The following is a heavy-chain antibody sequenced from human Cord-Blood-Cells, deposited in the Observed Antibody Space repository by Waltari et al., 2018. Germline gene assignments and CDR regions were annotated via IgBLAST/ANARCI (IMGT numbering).Heavy chain of an antibody. CDR3: AANIVVVPAARDY. Sequence: QLQLQESGPGLVKPSETLSLTCTVSGGSISSSSYYWGWIRQPPGKGLEWIGSIYYSGSTYYNPSLKSRVTISVDTSKNQFSLKLSSVTAADTAVYYCAANIVVVPAARDYWGQGTLVTVSS. D-gene: IGHD2-2*01. CDR1: GGSISSSSYY. V-gene: IGHV4-39*01. J-gene: IGHJ4*02. CDR2: IYYSGST.